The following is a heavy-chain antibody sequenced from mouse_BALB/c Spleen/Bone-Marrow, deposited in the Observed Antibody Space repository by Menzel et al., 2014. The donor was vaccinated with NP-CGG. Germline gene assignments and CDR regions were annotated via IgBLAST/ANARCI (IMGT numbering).Heavy chain of an antibody. CDR3: ARASWLLRYYYAMDY. D-gene: IGHD2-3*01. CDR2: INPSNGRT. V-gene: IGHV1S81*02. CDR1: GYTFTSYW. J-gene: IGHJ4*01. Sequence: QVQLKQSGAELVKPGASVKLSCKASGYTFTSYWMHWVKQRPGQGLEWIGEINPSNGRTNYNEKFKSKATLTVDKSSSTAYMQLSGLTSEDSAVYYCARASWLLRYYYAMDYWGQGTSVTVSS.